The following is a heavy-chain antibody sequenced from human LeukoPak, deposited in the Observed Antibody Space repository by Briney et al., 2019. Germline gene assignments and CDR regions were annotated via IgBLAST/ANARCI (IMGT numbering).Heavy chain of an antibody. D-gene: IGHD3-22*01. CDR1: STYE. CDR2: IYYSGST. CDR3: ARHAPLSYYDSSGYFSSRRPYYFDY. J-gene: IGHJ4*02. V-gene: IGHV4-39*01. Sequence: STYEMNWVRQPPGKGLEWIGSIYYSGSTYYNPSLKSRVTISVDTSKNQFSLKLSSVTAADTAVYYCARHAPLSYYDSSGYFSSRRPYYFDYWGQGTLVTVSS.